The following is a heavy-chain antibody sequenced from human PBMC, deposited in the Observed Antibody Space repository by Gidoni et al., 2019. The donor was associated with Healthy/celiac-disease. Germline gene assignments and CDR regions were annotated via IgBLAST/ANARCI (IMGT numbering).Heavy chain of an antibody. CDR3: VTTVTSSDACDI. D-gene: IGHD4-17*01. V-gene: IGHV3-21*01. Sequence: EVQLVESGGGLVKPGGSLRLSCAASGFTFSSYSRNWVRQAPGKGLEWVSSISSSSSYIYYADSVKGRFTISRDNAKNSLYLQMNSLRAEDTAVYYCVTTVTSSDACDIWGQGTMVTVSS. CDR2: ISSSSSYI. J-gene: IGHJ3*02. CDR1: GFTFSSYS.